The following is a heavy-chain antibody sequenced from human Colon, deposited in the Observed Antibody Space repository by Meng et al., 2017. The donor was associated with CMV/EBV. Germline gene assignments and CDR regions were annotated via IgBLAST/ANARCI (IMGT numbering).Heavy chain of an antibody. Sequence: GESLKISCAASGFTFSSYSMNWVRQAPGKGLEWVSYISSSSSTIYYADSVKGRFTISRDNAKNSLYLQMNSLRAEDTAVYYCARSRGGYWGQGTLVTVSS. D-gene: IGHD3-10*01. J-gene: IGHJ4*02. CDR1: GFTFSSYS. V-gene: IGHV3-48*04. CDR3: ARSRGGY. CDR2: ISSSSSTI.